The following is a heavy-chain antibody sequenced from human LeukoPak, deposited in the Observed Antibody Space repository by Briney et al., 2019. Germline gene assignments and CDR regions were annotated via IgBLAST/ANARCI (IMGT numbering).Heavy chain of an antibody. D-gene: IGHD4/OR15-4a*01. CDR1: GFTFDDYA. V-gene: IGHV3-9*01. J-gene: IGHJ4*02. CDR3: ARVFGAGYSDY. Sequence: GGSLRLSCAASGFTFDDYAMHWVRQAPGKGLEWVSGISWSSGNIGYADSVKGRFTISRDNAKNSLYLQMNSLRAEDTAVYYCARVFGAGYSDYWGQGTLVTVSS. CDR2: ISWSSGNI.